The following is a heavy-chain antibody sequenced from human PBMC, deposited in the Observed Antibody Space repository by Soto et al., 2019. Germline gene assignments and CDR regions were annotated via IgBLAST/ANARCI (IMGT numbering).Heavy chain of an antibody. CDR3: ARPEGVRPRAMTTVIQLDY. V-gene: IGHV3-30-3*01. J-gene: IGHJ4*02. D-gene: IGHD4-17*01. CDR1: GFTFSSYA. Sequence: QVQLVESGGGVVQPGRSLRLSCAASGFTFSSYAMHWVRQAPGKGLEWVAVISYDGSNKYYADSVKGRFTISRDNSKNTLYLQMNSLGAGDTAVYYCARPEGVRPRAMTTVIQLDYWGQGTLVTVSS. CDR2: ISYDGSNK.